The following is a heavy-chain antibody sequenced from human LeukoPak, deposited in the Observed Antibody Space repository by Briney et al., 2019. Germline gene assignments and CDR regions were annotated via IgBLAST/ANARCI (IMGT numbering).Heavy chain of an antibody. J-gene: IGHJ4*02. D-gene: IGHD6-13*01. CDR1: GGSLSSYY. CDR3: ARGLFAASLDY. Sequence: ASHTLSLTCTVSGGSLSSYYWSWIRQPPGKGLEWIAYIYYSGSTNYNPSLKSRVTISVDTSKNQFTLKLNSVTAADTAVYYCARGLFAASLDYWGQGTLVTVSS. CDR2: IYYSGST. V-gene: IGHV4-59*07.